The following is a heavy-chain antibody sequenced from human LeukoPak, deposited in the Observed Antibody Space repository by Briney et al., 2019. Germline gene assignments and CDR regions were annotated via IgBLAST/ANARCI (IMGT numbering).Heavy chain of an antibody. CDR2: IILIFGTA. CDR1: GGTFSSYA. J-gene: IGHJ3*02. V-gene: IGHV1-69*05. D-gene: IGHD6-19*01. Sequence: GASVKVSCKASGGTFSSYAISWVRQAPGQGLEWMGRIILIFGTANYAQKFQGRVTITTDESTSTAYMELSSLRSEDTAVYYCARVAVEAFDIWGQGTMVTVSS. CDR3: ARVAVEAFDI.